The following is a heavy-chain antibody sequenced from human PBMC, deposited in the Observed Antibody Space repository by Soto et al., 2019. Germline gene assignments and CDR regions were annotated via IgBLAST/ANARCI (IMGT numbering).Heavy chain of an antibody. CDR2: IDSGDTT. Sequence: EVQLVESGGGLIQPGGSLRLSCAASGFTVSSNYMTWVRQPPGKGLEWVSNIDSGDTTYYADSVKGRFTISRDNSKNTLFLKMNSLRAEETAVYYCARGGSLYYYHGVDVWGQGTTVTVSS. D-gene: IGHD3-10*01. CDR1: GFTVSSNY. V-gene: IGHV3-53*03. CDR3: ARGGSLYYYHGVDV. J-gene: IGHJ6*02.